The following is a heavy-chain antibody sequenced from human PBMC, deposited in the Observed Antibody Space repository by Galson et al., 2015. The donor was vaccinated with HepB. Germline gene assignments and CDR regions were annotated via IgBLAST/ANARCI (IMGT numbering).Heavy chain of an antibody. CDR3: ARGPTTVSIPFWYFDL. D-gene: IGHD4-17*01. V-gene: IGHV1-69*13. Sequence: SVKVSCKASGHTFTTYSISWVRHAPGQGLEWMGGIIPSYGTTNYAQNFQGRVTITADESMSTAYIELSSLRSKDTAVYYCARGPTTVSIPFWYFDLWGRGTLVTVSS. J-gene: IGHJ2*01. CDR1: GHTFTTYS. CDR2: IIPSYGTT.